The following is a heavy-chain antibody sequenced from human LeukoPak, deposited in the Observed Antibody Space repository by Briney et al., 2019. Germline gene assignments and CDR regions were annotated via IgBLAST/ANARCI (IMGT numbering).Heavy chain of an antibody. V-gene: IGHV1-69*05. J-gene: IGHJ4*02. CDR3: ARSSGYDYRLDY. CDR1: GYTFTSYD. D-gene: IGHD5-12*01. Sequence: GASVKVSCKASGYTFTSYDINWVRQAPGQGLEWMGGIIPIFGTANYAQKFQGRVTITTDESTSTAYMELSSLRSEDTAVYYCARSSGYDYRLDYWGQGTLVTVSS. CDR2: IIPIFGTA.